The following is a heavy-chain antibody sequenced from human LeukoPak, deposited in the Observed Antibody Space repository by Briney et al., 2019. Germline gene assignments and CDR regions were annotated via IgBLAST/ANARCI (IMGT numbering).Heavy chain of an antibody. Sequence: PGGSLRLSCAASGFTFDDYAMHWVRQAPGKGLEWVSSISSSSSYIYYADSVKGRFTISRDNAKNSLYLQMNSLRAEDTAVYYCARDEYSSSWYERAPYYMDVWGKGTTVTVSS. CDR2: ISSSSSYI. CDR3: ARDEYSSSWYERAPYYMDV. J-gene: IGHJ6*03. CDR1: GFTFDDYA. V-gene: IGHV3-21*01. D-gene: IGHD6-13*01.